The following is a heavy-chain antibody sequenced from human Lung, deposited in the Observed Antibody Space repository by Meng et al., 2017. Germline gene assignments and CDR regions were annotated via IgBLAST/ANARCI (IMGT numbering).Heavy chain of an antibody. CDR1: RLTFSNYW. Sequence: GESLKISCAASRLTFSNYWMNWVRQAPGKGLEWVANINPDGSDKYYVDSVKGRFTISRDNANNLLYLQMNSLRAEDTAVYYCGRGDPDYWGQGTLVTVPS. CDR2: INPDGSDK. V-gene: IGHV3-7*04. CDR3: GRGDPDY. J-gene: IGHJ4*02.